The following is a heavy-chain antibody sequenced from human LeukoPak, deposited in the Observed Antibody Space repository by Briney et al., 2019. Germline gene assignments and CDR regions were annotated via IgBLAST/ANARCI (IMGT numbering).Heavy chain of an antibody. Sequence: HPGGSLRLSCAASGFTFSSYAMHWVRQAPGKGLEWVAVISYDGSNKYYADSVKGRFTISRDNSKNTLYLQMNSLRSEDTAVYYCARDPLPAIAVATKNWFDPWGQGTLVTVSS. J-gene: IGHJ5*02. CDR1: GFTFSSYA. CDR3: ARDPLPAIAVATKNWFDP. CDR2: ISYDGSNK. V-gene: IGHV3-30*04. D-gene: IGHD6-19*01.